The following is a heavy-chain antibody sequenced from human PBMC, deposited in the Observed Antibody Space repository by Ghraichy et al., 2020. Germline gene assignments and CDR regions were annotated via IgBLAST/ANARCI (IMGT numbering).Heavy chain of an antibody. D-gene: IGHD4-17*01. V-gene: IGHV4-61*02. CDR2: IYTSGST. Sequence: SETLTLTCTVSGGSISSGSYYWSWIRQPAGKGLEWIGRIYTSGSTNYNPSLKSRVTISVDTSKNQFSLKLSSVTAADTAVYYCAREDYVPIIGDWFDPWGQGTLVTVSS. J-gene: IGHJ5*02. CDR1: GGSISSGSYY. CDR3: AREDYVPIIGDWFDP.